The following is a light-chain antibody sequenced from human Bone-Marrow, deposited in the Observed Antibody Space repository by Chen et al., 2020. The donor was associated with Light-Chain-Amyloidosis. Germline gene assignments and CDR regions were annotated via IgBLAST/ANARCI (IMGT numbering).Light chain of an antibody. V-gene: IGKV3-11*01. J-gene: IGKJ4*01. Sequence: EIVLTQSPRTLSLSPGERATLSCRASQSVSIFLAWYQQKPGQAPRLLIYEAANRAAGIPARFKGSGSGTDFILTINSLEPEDFAMYYCQQRTNWPPLTFGGGTKVE. CDR1: QSVSIF. CDR3: QQRTNWPPLT. CDR2: EAA.